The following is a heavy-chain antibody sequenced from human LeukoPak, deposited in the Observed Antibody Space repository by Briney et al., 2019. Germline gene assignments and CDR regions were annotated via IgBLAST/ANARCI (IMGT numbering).Heavy chain of an antibody. CDR2: ISYDGSNK. CDR1: GFTFSSYG. V-gene: IGHV3-30*03. CDR3: ATPAGYSSGWYAPFDH. Sequence: GGSLRLSCAASGFTFSSYGMHWVRQAPGKGLEWVAVISYDGSNKYYADSVKGRFTISRDNSKNTLYLQMNSLRAEDTAVYYCATPAGYSSGWYAPFDHWGQGTLVTVSS. D-gene: IGHD6-19*01. J-gene: IGHJ4*02.